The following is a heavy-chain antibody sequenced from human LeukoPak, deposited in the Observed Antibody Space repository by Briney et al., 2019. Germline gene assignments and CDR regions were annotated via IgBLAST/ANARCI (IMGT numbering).Heavy chain of an antibody. CDR1: GYTFTSYG. CDR3: ASAVETYYYDSSGYNAFGI. J-gene: IGHJ3*02. CDR2: IIPIFGTA. D-gene: IGHD3-22*01. Sequence: SVKVSCKASGYTFTSYGISWVRQAPGQGLEWMGGIIPIFGTANYAQKFQGRVTITADESTSTAYMELSSLRSEDTAVYYCASAVETYYYDSSGYNAFGIWGQGTMVTVSS. V-gene: IGHV1-69*13.